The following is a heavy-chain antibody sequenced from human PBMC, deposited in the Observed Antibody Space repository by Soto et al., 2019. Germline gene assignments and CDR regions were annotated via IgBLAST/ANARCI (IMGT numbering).Heavy chain of an antibody. CDR1: GGSMSSNY. CDR3: VSYRGAFYFDH. D-gene: IGHD4-4*01. Sequence: LSLTCTVSGGSMSSNYWSWIRQSPGKGLEWIGFVYYGGTNYNPSFESRVTMSVDTPKNQFSLELNSVTAADTAVYYCVSYRGAFYFDHWGQGALVTVSS. J-gene: IGHJ4*02. CDR2: VYYGGT. V-gene: IGHV4-59*01.